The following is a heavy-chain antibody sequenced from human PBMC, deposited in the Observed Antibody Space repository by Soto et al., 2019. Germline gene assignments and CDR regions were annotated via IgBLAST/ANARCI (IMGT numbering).Heavy chain of an antibody. J-gene: IGHJ4*02. CDR1: GFTLSTAGVG. CDR3: ALHVTEVGYFDS. CDR2: IYWYDDK. V-gene: IGHV2-5*01. D-gene: IGHD2-21*02. Sequence: QIILRESGPTLVKPTQTLTLTCTFSGFTLSTAGVGVGWSRQPPGKALEWLALIYWYDDKPYSPSLKSRLTITKDTSKNQVVLTLTNMDPVDAATYYCALHVTEVGYFDSWGQGTLVTVAA.